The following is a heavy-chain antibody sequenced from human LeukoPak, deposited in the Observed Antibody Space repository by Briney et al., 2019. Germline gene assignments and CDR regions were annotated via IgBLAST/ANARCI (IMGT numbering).Heavy chain of an antibody. J-gene: IGHJ4*02. CDR1: GYTFTSYD. Sequence: GSSVKVSCKASGYTFTSYDINWVRQATGQGLEWMGWMNPNSGNTGYAQKFQGRVTITRNTSISTAYMELSGLRSEDTAVYYCARGEGILYDYWGQGTLVTVSS. CDR2: MNPNSGNT. V-gene: IGHV1-8*03. D-gene: IGHD3-10*01. CDR3: ARGEGILYDY.